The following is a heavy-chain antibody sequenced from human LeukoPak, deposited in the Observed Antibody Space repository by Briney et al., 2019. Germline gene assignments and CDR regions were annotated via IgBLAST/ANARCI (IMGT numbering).Heavy chain of an antibody. J-gene: IGHJ5*02. CDR2: IYYSGST. V-gene: IGHV4-59*01. CDR3: ARDVYYGSGPQVGFDP. Sequence: SETLSLTCTVSGGSISSYYWNRIRQPPGKGLEWIGYIYYSGSTNYNPSLKSRVTISVDTSKNQFSLKLSSVTAADTAVYYCARDVYYGSGPQVGFDPWGQGTLVTVSS. CDR1: GGSISSYY. D-gene: IGHD3-10*01.